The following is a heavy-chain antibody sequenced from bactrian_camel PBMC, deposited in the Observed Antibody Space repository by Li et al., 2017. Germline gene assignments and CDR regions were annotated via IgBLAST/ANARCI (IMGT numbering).Heavy chain of an antibody. J-gene: IGHJ4*01. CDR2: IGGST. CDR1: GFQFDDSD. CDR3: ANGVISGAY. V-gene: IGHV3-1*01. Sequence: VQLVESGEHSVQAGETLRLSCTASGFQFDDSDMGWYRQAPGKGLEWVSSIGGSTDYADSAQGRYTISTDSAKNTVYLQLNSLKPDDMAMYYCANGVISGAYWGQGTQVTVS.